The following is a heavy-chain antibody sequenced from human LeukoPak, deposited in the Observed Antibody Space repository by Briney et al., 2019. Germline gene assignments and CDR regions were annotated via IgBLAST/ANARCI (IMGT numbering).Heavy chain of an antibody. J-gene: IGHJ4*02. Sequence: SETLSLTCAVYGGSFSGYYWSWIRQPPGKGLEWIGEINHSGSTNYNPSLKSRVTISVDTSKNQFSLKLSSVTATNTAVYYCVRALIAAAGPFDYWGQGTLVTVSS. V-gene: IGHV4-34*01. CDR1: GGSFSGYY. CDR2: INHSGST. D-gene: IGHD6-13*01. CDR3: VRALIAAAGPFDY.